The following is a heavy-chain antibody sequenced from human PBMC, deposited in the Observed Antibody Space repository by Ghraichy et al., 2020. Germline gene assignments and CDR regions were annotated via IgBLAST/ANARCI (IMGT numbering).Heavy chain of an antibody. Sequence: GESLNISCAASGFTFSDYYMSWIRQAPGKGLEWVSYISSSGSTIYYADSVKGRFTISRDNAKNSLYLQMNSLRAEDTAVYYCARGDRTRNYYDSSGYYSWGQGTLVTVSS. V-gene: IGHV3-11*01. D-gene: IGHD3-22*01. J-gene: IGHJ4*02. CDR2: ISSSGSTI. CDR3: ARGDRTRNYYDSSGYYS. CDR1: GFTFSDYY.